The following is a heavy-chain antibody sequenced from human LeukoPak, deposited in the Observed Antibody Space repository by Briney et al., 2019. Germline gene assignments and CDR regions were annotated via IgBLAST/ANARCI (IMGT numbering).Heavy chain of an antibody. CDR1: GFTFSSYS. J-gene: IGHJ6*03. Sequence: GGCLRLSCAASGFTFSSYSMNWVRQAPGKGLEWVSSISSSSSYIYYADSVKGGFTISRDNPKNSLYLQVNSVRAEDTAVYYCARDCSSTSCYTRLGYYYYYRDVWGKGTRVSVSS. CDR3: ARDCSSTSCYTRLGYYYYYRDV. CDR2: ISSSSSYI. V-gene: IGHV3-21*01. D-gene: IGHD2-2*02.